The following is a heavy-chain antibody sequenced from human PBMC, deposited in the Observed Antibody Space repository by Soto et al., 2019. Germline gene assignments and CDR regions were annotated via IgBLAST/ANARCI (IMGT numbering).Heavy chain of an antibody. CDR2: INSDGSST. D-gene: IGHD3-10*01. CDR3: ARGGVRRARGCVDYYYMDV. Sequence: EVQLVESGGDLVQPGGSLRLSCAASGFTFSSYWMNWVRQAPGKGLVWVSRINSDGSSTSYADSVKGRFTISRDNAKNTLYLQMNSLRAEDTAVYYCARGGVRRARGCVDYYYMDVWGKGTTVTVSS. V-gene: IGHV3-74*01. J-gene: IGHJ6*03. CDR1: GFTFSSYW.